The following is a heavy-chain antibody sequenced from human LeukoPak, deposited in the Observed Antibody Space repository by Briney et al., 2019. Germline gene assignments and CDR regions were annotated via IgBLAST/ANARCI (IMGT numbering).Heavy chain of an antibody. V-gene: IGHV3-21*01. CDR2: ISSSSSYI. CDR3: ARDDSSSSSANDY. J-gene: IGHJ4*02. D-gene: IGHD6-6*01. Sequence: GGSLRLSCAASGFTISSYSMNWVRQAPGKGLEWVSSISSSSSYIYYADSVKGRFTISRDNAKNSLYLQMNSLRAEDTAVYYCARDDSSSSSANDYWGQGTLVTVSS. CDR1: GFTISSYS.